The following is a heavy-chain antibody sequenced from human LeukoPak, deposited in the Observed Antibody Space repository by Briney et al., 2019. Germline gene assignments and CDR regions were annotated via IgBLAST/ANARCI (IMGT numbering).Heavy chain of an antibody. CDR1: GGTLSSYA. CDR2: IIPIFGTA. D-gene: IGHD3-22*01. V-gene: IGHV1-69*01. CDR3: ARGPRNVDYYDSSGLWD. Sequence: SVKVSCKASGGTLSSYAISWVRQAPGQGLEWMGGIIPIFGTANYAQKFQGRVTITADESTSTAYMELSSLRSEDTAVYYCARGPRNVDYYDSSGLWDWGQGALVTVSS. J-gene: IGHJ4*02.